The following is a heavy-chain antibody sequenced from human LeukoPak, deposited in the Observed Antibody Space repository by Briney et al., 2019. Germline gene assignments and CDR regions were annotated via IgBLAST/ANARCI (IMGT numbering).Heavy chain of an antibody. Sequence: SETVSLTCTGSGGSISSYYWSWIRQPPGKGLEWIGYIYYSGSTNYNPSLKSRVTISVDTSKNQFSLKLSSVTAADTAVYYCARATLYSYGLDYFDYWGQGTLVTVSS. CDR2: IYYSGST. V-gene: IGHV4-59*01. CDR3: ARATLYSYGLDYFDY. J-gene: IGHJ4*02. CDR1: GGSISSYY. D-gene: IGHD5-18*01.